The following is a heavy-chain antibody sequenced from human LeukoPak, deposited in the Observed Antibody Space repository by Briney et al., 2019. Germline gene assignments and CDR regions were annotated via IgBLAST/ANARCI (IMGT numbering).Heavy chain of an antibody. D-gene: IGHD5-24*01. CDR2: IYYSGSI. CDR3: ARRRDGYNLYYFDY. V-gene: IGHV4-39*01. CDR1: GGSISSSSYY. Sequence: SETLSLTCTVSGGSISSSSYYWGWIRQPPGKGLEWIGSIYYSGSIYYNPSLKSRVTISVDTSKNQFSLKVSSVSAADTAVYYCARRRDGYNLYYFDYWGQGILVTVSS. J-gene: IGHJ4*02.